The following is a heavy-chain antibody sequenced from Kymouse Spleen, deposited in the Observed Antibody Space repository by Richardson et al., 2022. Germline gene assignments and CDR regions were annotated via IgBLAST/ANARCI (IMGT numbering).Heavy chain of an antibody. J-gene: IGHJ4*02. D-gene: IGHD1-7*01. CDR1: GGSISSYY. CDR3: ARDDWNSPFDY. CDR2: IYYSGST. V-gene: IGHV4-59*01. Sequence: QVQLQESGPGLVKPSETLSLTCTVSGGSISSYYWSWIRQPPGKGLEWIGYIYYSGSTNYNPSLKSRVTISVDTSKNQFSLKLSSVTAADTAVYYCARDDWNSPFDYWGQGTLVTVSS.